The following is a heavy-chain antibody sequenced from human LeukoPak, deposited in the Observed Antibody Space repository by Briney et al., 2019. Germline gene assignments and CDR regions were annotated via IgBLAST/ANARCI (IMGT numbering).Heavy chain of an antibody. CDR2: IYPDDSYT. D-gene: IGHD3-22*01. J-gene: IGHJ1*01. CDR3: ARGDSIGHYSGFQH. V-gene: IGHV5-51*01. Sequence: GESLKISCKGLGYSFSSYWIGWVRQMPGKGLEWMGIIYPDDSYTTYSPSFQGQVTISADKSIDTAYLHWSSLKASGTAMYYCARGDSIGHYSGFQHWGQGSLVIVSS. CDR1: GYSFSSYW.